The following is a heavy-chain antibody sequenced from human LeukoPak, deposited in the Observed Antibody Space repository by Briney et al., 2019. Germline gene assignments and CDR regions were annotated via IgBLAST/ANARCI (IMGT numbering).Heavy chain of an antibody. Sequence: ASVKVSCKASGYTFTNNYIHWVRQAPGHGLEWMGWINPNRGDTNYAQKFQGRVTMTRDTSISTAFMELTRLTSDDTAVYYCTRDLLGSATTPLSDWGQGTLVTVSS. CDR1: GYTFTNNY. CDR3: TRDLLGSATTPLSD. V-gene: IGHV1-2*02. CDR2: INPNRGDT. J-gene: IGHJ4*02. D-gene: IGHD4-17*01.